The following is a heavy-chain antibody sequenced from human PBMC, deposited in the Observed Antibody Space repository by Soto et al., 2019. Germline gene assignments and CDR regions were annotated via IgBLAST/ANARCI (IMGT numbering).Heavy chain of an antibody. D-gene: IGHD2-8*01. CDR3: AHMGYTNGYVDY. CDR1: GFSLSTIGVG. Sequence: QMSLRESGPTLVKPTQTLTLTCSFSGFSLSTIGVGVGWIRQPPVKALEWLAVIYWDEDKSYSPSLKSRLTITKGTSKNQVVLTVTNMDPVDTATYYCAHMGYTNGYVDYWGQGTLVTVSS. CDR2: IYWDEDK. J-gene: IGHJ4*02. V-gene: IGHV2-5*02.